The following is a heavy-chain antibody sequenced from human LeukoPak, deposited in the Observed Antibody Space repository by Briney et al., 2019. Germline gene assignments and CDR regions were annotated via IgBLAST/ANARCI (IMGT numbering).Heavy chain of an antibody. V-gene: IGHV4-34*01. J-gene: IGHJ4*02. CDR1: GGSFSGYY. D-gene: IGHD4-17*01. CDR2: INHSGST. Sequence: SETLSLTCAVYGGSFSGYYWSWIRQPPGKGLEWIGEINHSGSTNYNPSLKSRVTISVDTSKNQFSLKLSSVTAADTAVYYCASAITVTTDHWGQGTLVTVS. CDR3: ASAITVTTDH.